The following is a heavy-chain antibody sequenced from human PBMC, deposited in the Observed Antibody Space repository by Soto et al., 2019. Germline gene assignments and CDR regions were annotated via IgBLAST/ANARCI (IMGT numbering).Heavy chain of an antibody. CDR1: GYTFTSYG. Sequence: QVQLVQSGAEVKKPGASVKVSCKASGYTFTSYGISWVRQAPGQGLEWMGSISVYNGNTNYAQRFQGRVTMTTGTSTSTAYMELRSLRSGDTAVYYCARDPRAHCGGDCYSRAYYYYGMDVWGQGTTVTVSS. V-gene: IGHV1-18*01. CDR2: ISVYNGNT. J-gene: IGHJ6*02. D-gene: IGHD2-21*02. CDR3: ARDPRAHCGGDCYSRAYYYYGMDV.